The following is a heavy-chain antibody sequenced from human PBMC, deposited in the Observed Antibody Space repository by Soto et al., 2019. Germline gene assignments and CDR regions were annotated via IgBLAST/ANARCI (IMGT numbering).Heavy chain of an antibody. CDR1: GLTFNTYA. CDR3: AKAGKRAWVASRIGY. V-gene: IGHV3-23*01. Sequence: EVQLLESGGDLVQPGGSLRLSCTASGLTFNTYAMSWVRQAPGKGLEWISAISGGGGSTYYADSVKGRFSISRDNSKNTLSLQRNTLRAEDTAVYFCAKAGKRAWVASRIGYWGQGTLVTVSS. D-gene: IGHD2-15*01. J-gene: IGHJ4*02. CDR2: ISGGGGST.